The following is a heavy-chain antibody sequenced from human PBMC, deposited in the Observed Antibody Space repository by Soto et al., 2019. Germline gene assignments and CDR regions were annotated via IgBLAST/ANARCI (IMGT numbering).Heavy chain of an antibody. D-gene: IGHD1-26*01. CDR3: ARDRLGPNYYYYYGMDV. CDR2: ISYDGSNK. Sequence: QVQLVESGGGVVQPGRSLRLSCAASGFTFSSYAMHWVRQAPGKGLEWVAVISYDGSNKYYADSVKGRFTISRDNSKNTLYLQMNSLRAEDTAVYYCARDRLGPNYYYYYGMDVW. J-gene: IGHJ6*01. V-gene: IGHV3-30-3*01. CDR1: GFTFSSYA.